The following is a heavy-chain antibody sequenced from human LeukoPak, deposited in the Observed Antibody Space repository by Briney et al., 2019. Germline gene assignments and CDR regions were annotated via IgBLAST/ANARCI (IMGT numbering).Heavy chain of an antibody. CDR3: ARGTSTIVATFSF. J-gene: IGHJ4*02. CDR2: ISHSGTT. V-gene: IGHV4-38-2*01. CDR1: GYSISSGYY. D-gene: IGHD5-12*01. Sequence: NPSETLSLTCAVSGYSISSGYYWGWIRQSPGRGLEWIGSISHSGTTYYNPSLKSRVTISIDTSKNQFSLRLSSVTAADTAVYYCARGTSTIVATFSFWGQGTLVTVSS.